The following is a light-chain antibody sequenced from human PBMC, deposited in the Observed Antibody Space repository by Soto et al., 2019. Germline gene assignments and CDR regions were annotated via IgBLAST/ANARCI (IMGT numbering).Light chain of an antibody. Sequence: EIVLTQSPGTLSLSPGERATVYCRASQSLTNSFIAWYQQKPGQAPRLLIYDTSSRATGIPDRFSGSGSATDFTLTISRLGPEDFAVFFCQQYGTSEIIFGQGTRLEIK. CDR2: DTS. CDR3: QQYGTSEII. V-gene: IGKV3-20*01. CDR1: QSLTNSF. J-gene: IGKJ5*01.